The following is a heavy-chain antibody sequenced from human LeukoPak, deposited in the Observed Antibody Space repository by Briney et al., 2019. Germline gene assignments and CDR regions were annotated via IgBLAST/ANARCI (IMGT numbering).Heavy chain of an antibody. CDR1: GGSISSYY. D-gene: IGHD3-22*01. J-gene: IGHJ3*02. Sequence: SETLSLTCTVSGGSISSYYWSWIRQPAGNGLEWIGRIYTSGSTNYNPSLKSRVTMSVDTSKNQFSLKLSSVTAADTAVYYSAIRSRYYYDSSGYLNDAFDIWGQGTMVTVSS. CDR3: AIRSRYYYDSSGYLNDAFDI. V-gene: IGHV4-4*07. CDR2: IYTSGST.